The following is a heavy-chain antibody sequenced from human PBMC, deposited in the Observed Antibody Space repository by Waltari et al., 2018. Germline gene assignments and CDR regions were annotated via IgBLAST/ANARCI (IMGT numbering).Heavy chain of an antibody. CDR1: GGSFSGYY. J-gene: IGHJ6*03. V-gene: IGHV4-34*01. CDR2: INHSGST. Sequence: QVQLQQWGAGLLKPSETLSLTCAVYGGSFSGYYWSWIRQPPGKGLEWIGEINHSGSTNYNPFLKSRVTISVDTSKNQFSLKLSSVTAADTAVYYCARGGVTIPGYYYYYMDVWGKGTTVTVSS. CDR3: ARGGVTIPGYYYYYMDV. D-gene: IGHD3-3*01.